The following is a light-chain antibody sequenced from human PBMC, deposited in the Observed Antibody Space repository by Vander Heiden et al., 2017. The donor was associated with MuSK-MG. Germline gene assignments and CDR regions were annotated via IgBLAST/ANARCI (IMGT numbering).Light chain of an antibody. CDR1: QSVRSNY. J-gene: IGKJ4*01. V-gene: IGKV3-20*01. CDR2: GAS. Sequence: EIVLTQSPGTLSLSPGERATLSCRASQSVRSNYLAWYQQKPGQAPGLLIYGASSRATGIPDRFRGSGSGTDFSLTISRLEPEDFAVYFCQQYGTSPLTFGGGTKVEIK. CDR3: QQYGTSPLT.